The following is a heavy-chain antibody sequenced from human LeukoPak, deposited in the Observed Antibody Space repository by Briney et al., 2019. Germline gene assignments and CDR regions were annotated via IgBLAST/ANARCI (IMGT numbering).Heavy chain of an antibody. J-gene: IGHJ5*02. V-gene: IGHV4-39*01. CDR1: GGAISGSPYY. CDR2: TSYSGST. Sequence: SETLSLTCTVSGGAISGSPYYRGWIRQPPGKGLEWIGSTSYSGSTYYNPSLKSRVTISVDTSKNQFSLKLTSVTAADTAVYYCARAYSSGWYNDFDPWGQGTLVIVSS. CDR3: ARAYSSGWYNDFDP. D-gene: IGHD6-19*01.